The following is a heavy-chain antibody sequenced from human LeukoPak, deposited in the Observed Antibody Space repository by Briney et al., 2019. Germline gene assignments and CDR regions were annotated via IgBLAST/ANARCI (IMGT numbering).Heavy chain of an antibody. Sequence: ASVKVSCKASGYTFTNYGISWVRQAPGQGLEWMGWISAYDGNTNYLQKLQGRVTMTTDTSTSTAYMELRSLRSDGTAVYYCARPYDSSGNDLGYWGQGTLVTVSS. V-gene: IGHV1-18*01. CDR3: ARPYDSSGNDLGY. CDR2: ISAYDGNT. CDR1: GYTFTNYG. D-gene: IGHD3-22*01. J-gene: IGHJ4*02.